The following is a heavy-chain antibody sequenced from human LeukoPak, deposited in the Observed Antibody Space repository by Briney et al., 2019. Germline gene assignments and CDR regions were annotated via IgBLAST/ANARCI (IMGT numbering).Heavy chain of an antibody. Sequence: GGSLRLSCAASGFTFSTYAMSWVRQAPGKGLEWVSGIGGSGDSTNYADSVKGRFTISRDNSKDTLYLQMNSLRAEDTAVYYCARELGYFDYWGQGTLVTVSS. CDR3: ARELGYFDY. V-gene: IGHV3-23*01. CDR1: GFTFSTYA. J-gene: IGHJ4*02. D-gene: IGHD3-10*01. CDR2: IGGSGDST.